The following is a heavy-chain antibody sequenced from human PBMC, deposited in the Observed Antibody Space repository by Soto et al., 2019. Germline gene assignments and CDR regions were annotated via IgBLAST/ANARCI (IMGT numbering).Heavy chain of an antibody. V-gene: IGHV1-18*01. Sequence: GASVKVSCKASGYTFTSYGISWVRQAPGQGLEWMGWISAYNGNTNYAQKLQGRVTMTTDTSTSTAYMELRSLRSDDTAVYYCARVPNYIVGATLPGFDYWGQGTLVTVSS. CDR3: ARVPNYIVGATLPGFDY. CDR2: ISAYNGNT. CDR1: GYTFTSYG. J-gene: IGHJ4*02. D-gene: IGHD1-26*01.